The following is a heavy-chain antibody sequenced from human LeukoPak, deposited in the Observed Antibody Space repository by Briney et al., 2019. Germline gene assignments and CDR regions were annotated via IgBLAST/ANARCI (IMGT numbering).Heavy chain of an antibody. CDR1: GGSISSYY. D-gene: IGHD3-16*02. V-gene: IGHV4-59*01. Sequence: SETLSLTCTVSGGSISSYYWSWIRQPPGKGLEWIGYIYYSGSTNYNPSLKSRVTISVDTSKNQFSLKLSSVTAADTAVYYCARTRYDYVWGSYRSYYFDYWGQGTLVTVSS. CDR3: ARTRYDYVWGSYRSYYFDY. CDR2: IYYSGST. J-gene: IGHJ4*02.